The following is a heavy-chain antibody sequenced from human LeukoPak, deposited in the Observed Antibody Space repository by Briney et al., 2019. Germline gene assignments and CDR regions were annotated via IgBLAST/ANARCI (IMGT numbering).Heavy chain of an antibody. D-gene: IGHD2-15*01. CDR1: GGSISSSNW. Sequence: SETLSLTCAVSGGSISSSNWWSWVRQPPGKGLEWIGEIYHSGSTNYNPSLKSRLTISVGKSKNQFSLKLSSVTAADTAVYYCARGYCSGGSCYAFDYWGQGTLVTVSS. CDR2: IYHSGST. J-gene: IGHJ4*02. V-gene: IGHV4-4*02. CDR3: ARGYCSGGSCYAFDY.